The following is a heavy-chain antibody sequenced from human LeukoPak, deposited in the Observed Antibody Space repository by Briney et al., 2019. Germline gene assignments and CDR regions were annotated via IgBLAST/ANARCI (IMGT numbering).Heavy chain of an antibody. Sequence: PGGSLRLSCAASGFTFTSFAMSWVRQAPGKGLEWVSTISRSGVATYYANSVKGRFTISRDNSKNTVYLQMSSLRAEDTAMYYCAKDGYDILTGYFDYWGQGTLVTVSS. CDR2: ISRSGVAT. V-gene: IGHV3-23*01. D-gene: IGHD3-9*01. CDR1: GFTFTSFA. J-gene: IGHJ4*02. CDR3: AKDGYDILTGYFDY.